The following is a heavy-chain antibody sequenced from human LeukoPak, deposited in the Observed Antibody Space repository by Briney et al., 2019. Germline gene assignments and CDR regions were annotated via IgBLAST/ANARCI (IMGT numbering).Heavy chain of an antibody. D-gene: IGHD5-12*01. CDR1: GYTFTGYY. Sequence: ASVKVSRKASGYTFTGYYMHWVRQAPGQGLEWMGWINPNSGGTNYAQKFQGRVTMTRDTSISTAYMELSRLRSDDTAVYYCARVCSGYDCPFDYWGQGTLVTVSS. CDR3: ARVCSGYDCPFDY. V-gene: IGHV1-2*02. J-gene: IGHJ4*02. CDR2: INPNSGGT.